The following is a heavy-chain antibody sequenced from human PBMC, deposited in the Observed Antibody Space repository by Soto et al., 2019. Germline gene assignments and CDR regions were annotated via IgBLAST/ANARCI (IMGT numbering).Heavy chain of an antibody. V-gene: IGHV3-23*01. D-gene: IGHD2-15*01. CDR3: AKEKAEPTCFKS. J-gene: IGHJ4*02. Sequence: GGCMRLSCAAAGFMLKSYGMSCVRQAPGKGLEYVSFISIGGGGGTDYAASVKCRFTISRDNSKNTLYLQMNSLRAEDSAVYYCAKEKAEPTCFKSWGQGTRVAVSS. CDR1: GFMLKSYG. CDR2: ISIGGGGGT.